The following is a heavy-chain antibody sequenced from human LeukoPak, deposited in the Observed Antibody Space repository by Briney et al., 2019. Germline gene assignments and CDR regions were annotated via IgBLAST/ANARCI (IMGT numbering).Heavy chain of an antibody. Sequence: PGGSLRLSCAASGFTFSSFSMNWVRQAPGKGLEWVSAISGSGGSTYYADSVKGRFTISRDNSKNTLYLQMNSLRAEDTAVYYCAKTKYSSSLDYWGQGTLVTVSS. CDR3: AKTKYSSSLDY. CDR2: ISGSGGST. CDR1: GFTFSSFS. J-gene: IGHJ4*02. V-gene: IGHV3-23*01. D-gene: IGHD6-13*01.